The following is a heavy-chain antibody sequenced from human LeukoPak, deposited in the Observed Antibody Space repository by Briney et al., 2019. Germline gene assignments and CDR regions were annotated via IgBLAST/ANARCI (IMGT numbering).Heavy chain of an antibody. D-gene: IGHD2-15*01. CDR2: IRYDGSNK. CDR1: GFTFSSYG. J-gene: IGHJ4*02. V-gene: IGHV3-30*02. Sequence: QSGGSLRLSCAASGFTFSSYGMHWVRQAPGKGLEWVAFIRYDGSNKYYADSVEGRFTISRDNSKNTLYLQMNSLRAEDTAVYYCAKVLSVVVAATLLDYWGQGTLVTVSS. CDR3: AKVLSVVVAATLLDY.